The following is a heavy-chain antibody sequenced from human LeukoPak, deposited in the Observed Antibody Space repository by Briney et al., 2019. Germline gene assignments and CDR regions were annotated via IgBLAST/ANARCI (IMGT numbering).Heavy chain of an antibody. CDR3: ASDLYSSNGMDV. J-gene: IGHJ6*02. Sequence: GGSLRLSCAASGFTVGSNYMSWVRQAPGKGLEWVSVIYSGDSTYYADSVKGRFTISRDNSKNTLYLQMNSLRAEDTAVYYCASDLYSSNGMDVWGQGTTVTVSS. CDR1: GFTVGSNY. V-gene: IGHV3-53*01. CDR2: IYSGDST. D-gene: IGHD6-13*01.